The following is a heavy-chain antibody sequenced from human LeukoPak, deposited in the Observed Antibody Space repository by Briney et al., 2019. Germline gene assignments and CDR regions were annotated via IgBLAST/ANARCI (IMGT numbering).Heavy chain of an antibody. D-gene: IGHD3-16*02. CDR2: ISAYNGNT. CDR1: GYTFTSYG. Sequence: ASVKVSCKASGYTFTSYGISWVRQAPGQGLEWMGWISAYNGNTNYAQKLQGRVTMTTDTSTSTDYMELRRLRSDDTAVYYCARGYIMITFGGVIVIKPTFDYWGQGTLVTVSS. V-gene: IGHV1-18*01. CDR3: ARGYIMITFGGVIVIKPTFDY. J-gene: IGHJ4*02.